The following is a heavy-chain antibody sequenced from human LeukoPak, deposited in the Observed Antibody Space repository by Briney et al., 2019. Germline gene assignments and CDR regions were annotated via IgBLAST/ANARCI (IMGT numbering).Heavy chain of an antibody. V-gene: IGHV1-69*05. J-gene: IGHJ4*02. Sequence: SVKVSCKASGCTFSSYAISWVRQAPGQGLEWMGRIIPIFGTANYAQKFQGRVTITTDESTSTAYMELSSLRSEDTAVYYCARDVRGGSSDYWGQGTLVTVSS. CDR2: IIPIFGTA. CDR1: GCTFSSYA. CDR3: ARDVRGGSSDY. D-gene: IGHD3-16*01.